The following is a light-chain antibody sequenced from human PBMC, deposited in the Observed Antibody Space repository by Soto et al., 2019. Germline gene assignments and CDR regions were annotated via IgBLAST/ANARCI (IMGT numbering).Light chain of an antibody. Sequence: VMTQSPATLSVSPGERAALSCRASQSVSSNLAWYQQKPGQAPRLLIYDASTRATAVPARFTASGSGTEFTLTISSLQSEDFAVYYCQQYNNWPWTFGQGTQVEIK. J-gene: IGKJ1*01. CDR3: QQYNNWPWT. CDR1: QSVSSN. V-gene: IGKV3-15*01. CDR2: DAS.